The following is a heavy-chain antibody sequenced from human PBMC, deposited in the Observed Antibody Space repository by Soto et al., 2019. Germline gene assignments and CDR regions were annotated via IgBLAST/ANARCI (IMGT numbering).Heavy chain of an antibody. CDR1: GFSLSTSGVG. V-gene: IGHV2-5*02. Sequence: QITLKESGPTLVKPTQTLTLTCTFSGFSLSTSGVGVGWIRQPPGKALEWLAIIYWDDDKRYSPALKSRLTISEDTYNNQVVLTMTQMDPVDTATYYCGQFSSNYYDGSGYKEFDYWGQGTLVTVSS. CDR2: IYWDDDK. J-gene: IGHJ4*02. CDR3: GQFSSNYYDGSGYKEFDY. D-gene: IGHD3-22*01.